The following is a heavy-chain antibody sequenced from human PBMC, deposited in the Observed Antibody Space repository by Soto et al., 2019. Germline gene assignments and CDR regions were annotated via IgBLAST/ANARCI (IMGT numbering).Heavy chain of an antibody. CDR3: ARDLAYCGGECYSWGYYYYYMDV. J-gene: IGHJ6*03. CDR2: INAGNGNT. V-gene: IGHV1-3*01. Sequence: QVPLVQSGAEVKKPGASVKVSCKASGYTFTSYAMHWVRQAPGQRLEWMGWINAGNGNTKYSQKFQGRVTITRDTSASTANMELSSLRSEDTAVYYSARDLAYCGGECYSWGYYYYYMDVWGKGTTVTVAS. CDR1: GYTFTSYA. D-gene: IGHD2-21*01.